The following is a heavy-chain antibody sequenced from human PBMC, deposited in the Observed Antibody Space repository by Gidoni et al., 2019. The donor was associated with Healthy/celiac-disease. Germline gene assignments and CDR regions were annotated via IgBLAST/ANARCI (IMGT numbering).Heavy chain of an antibody. CDR2: IYYSGRT. Sequence: QLQLQESGPGLVKPSETLSLTCTVSGGSISSSSYYWGWIRQPPGKGLEWLGSIYYSGRTYYNPSLKSRVTISVDTSKNQFSLKLSSATAADTAVYYCARHAHTLDGGDFDYWGQGTLVTVSS. V-gene: IGHV4-39*01. CDR3: ARHAHTLDGGDFDY. J-gene: IGHJ4*02. CDR1: GGSISSSSYY. D-gene: IGHD2-2*02.